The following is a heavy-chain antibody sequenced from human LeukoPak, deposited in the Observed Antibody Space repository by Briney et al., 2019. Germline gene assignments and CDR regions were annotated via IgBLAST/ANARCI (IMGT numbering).Heavy chain of an antibody. CDR2: IYDSGRT. D-gene: IGHD5-12*01. CDR3: ARGGNGIPFGY. Sequence: SETLSLTCTVSGDFISNYYWSWIRQPPGKGLEWMGYIYDSGRTRYNPSLRSRVTISVDTSKNQFSLKLSFVTAADRAVYYCARGGNGIPFGYWGQGTLVTVSS. J-gene: IGHJ4*02. V-gene: IGHV4-59*01. CDR1: GDFISNYY.